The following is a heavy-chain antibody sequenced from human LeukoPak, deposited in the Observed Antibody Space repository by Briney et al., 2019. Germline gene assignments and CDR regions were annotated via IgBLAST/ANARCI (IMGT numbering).Heavy chain of an antibody. V-gene: IGHV4-59*01. CDR1: GGSISSYY. CDR3: ARVISVAGTDYYYMDV. J-gene: IGHJ6*03. D-gene: IGHD6-19*01. CDR2: IYYSGST. Sequence: SETLSLTCTVSGGSISSYYWSWIRQPPGKGLEWIGYIYYSGSTNYNPSLKSRVTISVDTSKNQFSLKLSSVTAADAAMYYCARVISVAGTDYYYMDVWDKGTTVTISS.